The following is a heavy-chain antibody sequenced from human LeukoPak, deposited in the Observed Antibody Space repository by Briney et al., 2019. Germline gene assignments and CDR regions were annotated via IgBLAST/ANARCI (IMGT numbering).Heavy chain of an antibody. J-gene: IGHJ1*01. V-gene: IGHV4-39*07. CDR2: IYYSGST. Sequence: SETLSLTCTVSGGSISSSSYYWGWIRQPPGKGLEWIGSIYYSGSTYYNPSLKSRVTISVDTSKNQFSLKLSSVTAAATAVYYCARVWRVGATLGYFQHWGQGTLVTVSS. D-gene: IGHD1-26*01. CDR1: GGSISSSSYY. CDR3: ARVWRVGATLGYFQH.